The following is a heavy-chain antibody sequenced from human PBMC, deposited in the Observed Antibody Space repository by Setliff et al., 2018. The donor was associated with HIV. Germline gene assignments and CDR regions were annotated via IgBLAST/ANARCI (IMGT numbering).Heavy chain of an antibody. D-gene: IGHD3-10*01. CDR2: IYTSGST. J-gene: IGHJ5*02. V-gene: IGHV4-4*07. CDR1: GDSIGSYY. Sequence: SETLSLTCAVSGDSIGSYYWRWIRQPAGKGLEWIGRIYTSGSTNYNPSLKSRVTMSVDTSKNQFSLKLSSVTAADTAVYYCANGGPLGWVRGVSNWFDPWGQGSPVTVSS. CDR3: ANGGPLGWVRGVSNWFDP.